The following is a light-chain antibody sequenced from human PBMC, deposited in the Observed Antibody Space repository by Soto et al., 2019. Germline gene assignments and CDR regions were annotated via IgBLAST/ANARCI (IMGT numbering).Light chain of an antibody. V-gene: IGLV2-14*01. CDR1: SSDVGGYNY. Sequence: QSALTQPASVSGSPGQSITISCTGTSSDVGGYNYVSWYQPHPGKAPKLMIYDVSNRPSGVSNRFSGSKSGNTASLTISGLQAEDEADYYCSSYTSSSTPVVFGGGTKLTVL. CDR2: DVS. CDR3: SSYTSSSTPVV. J-gene: IGLJ2*01.